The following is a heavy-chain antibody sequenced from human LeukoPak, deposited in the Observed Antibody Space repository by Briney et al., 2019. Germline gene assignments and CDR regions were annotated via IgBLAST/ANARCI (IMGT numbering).Heavy chain of an antibody. CDR1: GFTFISYA. J-gene: IGHJ4*02. CDR3: AGMGSWATRAYDY. D-gene: IGHD2-8*01. Sequence: GGALRLSCAASGFTFISYAMSGVRQAPGEGLEWGSVVRGSSGSTYYADYVKCRFTISRDNAKNSRYLQMNSMSDEDTAVYYCAGMGSWATRAYDYWGQGTLVTVSS. CDR2: VRGSSGST. V-gene: IGHV3-23*01.